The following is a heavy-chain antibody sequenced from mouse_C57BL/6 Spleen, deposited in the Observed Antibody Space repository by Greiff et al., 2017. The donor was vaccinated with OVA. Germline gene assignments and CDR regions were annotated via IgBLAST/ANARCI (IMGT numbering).Heavy chain of an antibody. CDR3: AGVGDGDDVAY. CDR2: IYPGDGDT. CDR1: GYAFTSSW. J-gene: IGHJ3*01. Sequence: QVQLQQSGPELVKPGASVKISCKASGYAFTSSWMNWVKQRPGQGLEWIGRIYPGDGDTNYNGKFKGKATLTADTSSSTAYMQLSSLTSEYSAVYFCAGVGDGDDVAYWGKGTLVTVS. V-gene: IGHV1-82*01. D-gene: IGHD2-12*01.